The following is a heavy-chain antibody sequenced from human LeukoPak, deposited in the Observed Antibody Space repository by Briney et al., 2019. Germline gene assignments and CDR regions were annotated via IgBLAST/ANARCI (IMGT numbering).Heavy chain of an antibody. Sequence: GGSLRLSCAASGFTLSSYPMHWVRQAPGKGLEWLAVIAYDGSITLYTDSVKGRFTISRDSSKNTLYLQMNSLRAEDTAVYYCARVYDVLTGGFDHWGQGALVTVSS. CDR1: GFTLSSYP. D-gene: IGHD3-9*01. CDR2: IAYDGSIT. CDR3: ARVYDVLTGGFDH. J-gene: IGHJ4*02. V-gene: IGHV3-30-3*01.